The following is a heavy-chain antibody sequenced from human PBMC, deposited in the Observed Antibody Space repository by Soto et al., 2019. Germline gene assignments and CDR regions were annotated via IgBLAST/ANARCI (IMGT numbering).Heavy chain of an antibody. D-gene: IGHD3-10*01. CDR3: ARGRYYYGSGSSPLY. V-gene: IGHV4-34*01. Sequence: SETLSLTCAVYGGSFSGYYLSWIRQPPGKGLEWIGEINHSGSTNYNPSLKSRVTISVDTSKNQFSLKLSSVTAADTAVYYCARGRYYYGSGSSPLYWGQGTLVTVSS. CDR2: INHSGST. J-gene: IGHJ4*02. CDR1: GGSFSGYY.